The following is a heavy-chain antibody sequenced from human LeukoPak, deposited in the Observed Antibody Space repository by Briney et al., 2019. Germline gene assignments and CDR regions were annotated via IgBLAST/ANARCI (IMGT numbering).Heavy chain of an antibody. CDR3: ARVLELNWLDP. J-gene: IGHJ5*02. CDR2: IYSGGST. Sequence: GGSLRLSCAASGFTVSSNYMSWVRQAPGKGLEWVSVIYSGGSTYYADSVKGRFTISRDNSKNTLYLQMNSLRAEDTAVYYCARVLELNWLDPWGQGTLVTVSS. CDR1: GFTVSSNY. V-gene: IGHV3-66*02. D-gene: IGHD1-26*01.